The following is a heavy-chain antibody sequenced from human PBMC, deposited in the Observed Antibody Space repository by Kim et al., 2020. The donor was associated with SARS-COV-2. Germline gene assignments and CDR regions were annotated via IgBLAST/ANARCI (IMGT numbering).Heavy chain of an antibody. CDR1: GGTFSSYT. J-gene: IGHJ6*02. CDR3: ASLRFGELLGQDYYSYGMDV. CDR2: IIPILGIA. D-gene: IGHD3-10*01. Sequence: SVKVSCKASGGTFSSYTISWVRQAPGQGLEWMGRIIPILGIANYAQKFQGRVTITADKSTSTAYMELSSLRSEDTAVYYCASLRFGELLGQDYYSYGMDVWGQGTTVTVSS. V-gene: IGHV1-69*02.